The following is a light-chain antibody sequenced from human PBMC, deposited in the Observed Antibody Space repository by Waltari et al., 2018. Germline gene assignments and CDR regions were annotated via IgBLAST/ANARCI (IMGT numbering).Light chain of an antibody. V-gene: IGKV1-12*01. J-gene: IGKJ1*01. CDR2: GAS. CDR3: QQGSSFPPT. Sequence: DIQMTQSPSSVSASVGDRVTITCRASQGISSWLAWYQQKPGKGPNLLIFGASNLQSGVPSRFSCSGSGTDFTLTISGLQPEDSATYFCQQGSSFPPTFGQGTIVEIK. CDR1: QGISSW.